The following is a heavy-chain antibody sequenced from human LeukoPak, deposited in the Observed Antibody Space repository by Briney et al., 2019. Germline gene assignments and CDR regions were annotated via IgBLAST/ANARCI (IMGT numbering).Heavy chain of an antibody. V-gene: IGHV3-33*06. CDR2: IWYDGSNK. D-gene: IGHD2-15*01. CDR3: AKATCSGASCFSNSRDAFDV. CDR1: GIIFRDFV. J-gene: IGHJ3*01. Sequence: GGSLRLSCPASGIIFRDFVMHWVRQAPGKGLEWMALIWYDGSNKYYADSVKGRFTISRDNSQNTMYLQMNSLRAEDSAVYYCAKATCSGASCFSNSRDAFDVWGQGTMVTVSS.